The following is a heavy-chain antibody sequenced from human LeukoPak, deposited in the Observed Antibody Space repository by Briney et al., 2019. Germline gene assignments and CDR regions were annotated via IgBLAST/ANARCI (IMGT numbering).Heavy chain of an antibody. CDR1: GYSISSGYY. V-gene: IGHV4-38-2*02. J-gene: IGHJ5*02. CDR3: ARDRRDVVTAIEGDWFDP. Sequence: PSETLSLTCTVSGYSISSGYYWGWIRQPPGKGLEWIGSIYYSGSTYYNPSLKSRVTISVDTSKNQFSLKLSSVTAADTAVYYCARDRRDVVTAIEGDWFDPWGQGTLVTVSS. CDR2: IYYSGST. D-gene: IGHD2-21*02.